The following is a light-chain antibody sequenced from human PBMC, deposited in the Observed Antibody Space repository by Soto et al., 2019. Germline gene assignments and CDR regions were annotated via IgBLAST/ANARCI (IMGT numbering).Light chain of an antibody. CDR2: VAS. CDR3: QQSYSPPYT. Sequence: DIQMTQSPSSLSASVGDRVTITCRASQSISNVLNWYQQKPGTVPRLLISVASTLQSGVPSRFSGGGPGTDFTLTISRLQPEDFATYYCQQSYSPPYTFGQGSNLEIK. J-gene: IGKJ2*01. V-gene: IGKV1-39*01. CDR1: QSISNV.